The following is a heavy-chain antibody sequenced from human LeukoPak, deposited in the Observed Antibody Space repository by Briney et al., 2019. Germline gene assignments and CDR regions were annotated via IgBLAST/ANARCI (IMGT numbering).Heavy chain of an antibody. D-gene: IGHD5-18*01. Sequence: TSETLSLTCTVSGGSISSYYWSWIRQPPGKGLEWIGYIYYSGSTNYNPSHKSRVTISVDTSKNQFSLKLSSVTAADTAVYYCARADSYGLYGMDVWGQGTTVTVSS. J-gene: IGHJ6*02. V-gene: IGHV4-59*01. CDR3: ARADSYGLYGMDV. CDR1: GGSISSYY. CDR2: IYYSGST.